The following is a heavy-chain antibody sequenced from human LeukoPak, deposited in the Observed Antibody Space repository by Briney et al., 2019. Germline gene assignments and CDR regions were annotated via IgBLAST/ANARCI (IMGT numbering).Heavy chain of an antibody. D-gene: IGHD3-3*01. CDR1: GFTGSSNY. Sequence: GGSLRLSCAASGFTGSSNYMSWVRQAPGKGLEWVSVIYSGGSTYYADSVKGRFTISRDNSKNTLYLQMNSLRAEDTAVYYCARTIDDFWSGYYPLDWGQGTLVTVSS. J-gene: IGHJ4*02. CDR3: ARTIDDFWSGYYPLD. CDR2: IYSGGST. V-gene: IGHV3-53*01.